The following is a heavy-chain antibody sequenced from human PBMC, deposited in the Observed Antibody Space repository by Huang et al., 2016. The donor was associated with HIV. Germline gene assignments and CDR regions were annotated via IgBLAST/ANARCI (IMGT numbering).Heavy chain of an antibody. CDR2: IYYSGST. Sequence: QLQLQRSGPGLVKPSETLSLTCTVFGGSISSGSYYWGWIRRPPGRGLEWSGSIYYSGSTYYNPSPSLKSRVTISVDTAKKQFSLRLGSVTAADTAVYYCARHRYCTGGSCYSGNNWFDPWGQGTLVTVSS. D-gene: IGHD2-15*01. V-gene: IGHV4-39*01. CDR3: ARHRYCTGGSCYSGNNWFDP. CDR1: GGSISSGSYY. J-gene: IGHJ5*02.